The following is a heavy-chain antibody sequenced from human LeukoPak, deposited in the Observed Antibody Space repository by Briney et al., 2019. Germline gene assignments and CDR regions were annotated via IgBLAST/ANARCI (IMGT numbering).Heavy chain of an antibody. V-gene: IGHV3-21*01. Sequence: PGGSLRLSCAASGFTFSSYTMNWVRQAPGKGLEWVSSISSSSSYIYYADSVKGRFTISRDNAKNSLYLQMNSLTAEDTAVYYCARGRTSTEVRPGRFDPWGQGTLVTVSS. D-gene: IGHD6-6*01. J-gene: IGHJ5*02. CDR1: GFTFSSYT. CDR3: ARGRTSTEVRPGRFDP. CDR2: ISSSSSYI.